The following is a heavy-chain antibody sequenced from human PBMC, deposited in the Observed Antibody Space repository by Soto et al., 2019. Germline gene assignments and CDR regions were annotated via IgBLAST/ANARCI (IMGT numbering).Heavy chain of an antibody. CDR2: IYTSGST. V-gene: IGHV4-4*07. D-gene: IGHD3-3*01. CDR1: CGSINSYD. Sequence: XGTMSLTFAVSCGSINSYDWSGIGTPAGKGLEWIGRIYTSGSTNYNPSLKSRVTMSVDTSKNQFSLKLSSVTAADTAVYYCASGLRFLECDDTWGQVTRDTVSS. CDR3: ASGLRFLECDDT. J-gene: IGHJ5*02.